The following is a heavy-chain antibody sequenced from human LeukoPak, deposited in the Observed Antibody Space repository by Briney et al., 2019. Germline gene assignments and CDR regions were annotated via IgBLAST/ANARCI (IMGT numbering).Heavy chain of an antibody. D-gene: IGHD6-19*01. Sequence: GGSLRLSCAASGFTFSSYAMHWVRQAPGKGLEWVANIKQDGSEKYYVDSVKGRFTISRDNAKNSLYLQMNSLRAEDTAVYYCAREVAVAGTRNWFDPRGQGTLVTVSS. CDR3: AREVAVAGTRNWFDP. V-gene: IGHV3-7*01. J-gene: IGHJ5*02. CDR2: IKQDGSEK. CDR1: GFTFSSYA.